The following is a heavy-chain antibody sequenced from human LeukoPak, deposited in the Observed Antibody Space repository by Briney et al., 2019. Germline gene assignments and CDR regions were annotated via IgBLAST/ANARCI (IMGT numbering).Heavy chain of an antibody. V-gene: IGHV3-23*01. Sequence: GGSLRLSCAASGFTFSSYAMSWVRQAPGKGLEWVSAISGSGGSSYYADSVKGRFTISRDNSKNTLYLQMSSLRAGDTAVYYCAKAGHYGSGSYYSDYWGRGTLVTVSP. CDR3: AKAGHYGSGSYYSDY. CDR2: ISGSGGSS. D-gene: IGHD3-10*01. J-gene: IGHJ4*02. CDR1: GFTFSSYA.